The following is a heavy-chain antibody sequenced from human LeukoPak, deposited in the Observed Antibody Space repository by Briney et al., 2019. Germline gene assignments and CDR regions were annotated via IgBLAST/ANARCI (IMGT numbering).Heavy chain of an antibody. CDR1: GFTFSSYG. CDR3: ARGHSYGDRFLVGDY. CDR2: IWYDGSNK. D-gene: IGHD5-18*01. V-gene: IGHV3-33*01. J-gene: IGHJ4*02. Sequence: PGGSLRLSCAASGFTFSSYGMHWVRQAPGKGLEWVAVIWYDGSNKYYADSVKGRFTISRDNSKNTLDLQMNSLRAEDTALYYCARGHSYGDRFLVGDYWGQGTLVTVSS.